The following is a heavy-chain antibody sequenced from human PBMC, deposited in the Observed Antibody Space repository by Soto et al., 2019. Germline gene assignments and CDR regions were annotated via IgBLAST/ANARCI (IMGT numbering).Heavy chain of an antibody. V-gene: IGHV3-48*03. CDR1: GFTFSSYE. CDR2: ISSSGSTI. Sequence: PGGSLRLSCAASGFTFSSYEMNWVRQAPGKGLEWVSYISSSGSTIYYADSVKGRFTISRDNAKNSLYLQMNSLRAEDTAVYYCARDGRGIQLWLPDYYYGMDVWGQGTTVTVSS. CDR3: ARDGRGIQLWLPDYYYGMDV. D-gene: IGHD5-18*01. J-gene: IGHJ6*02.